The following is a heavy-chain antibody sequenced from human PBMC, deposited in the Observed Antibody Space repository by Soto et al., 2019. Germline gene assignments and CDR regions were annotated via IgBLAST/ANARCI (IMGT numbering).Heavy chain of an antibody. CDR1: GYTFTSYG. J-gene: IGHJ6*02. V-gene: IGHV1-18*01. Sequence: QVQLVQSGAEVQKPGASVQVSCKSSGYTFTSYGISWVRQAPGQGREWLGLISDYNGNTNDAQKLPGRVTMTTDTSTSTDYMELRRLRPDDTAVYYWARDFGPGIAVAGTGYRRYYYYGMDVWGQGTTVTVSS. CDR3: ARDFGPGIAVAGTGYRRYYYYGMDV. D-gene: IGHD6-19*01. CDR2: ISDYNGNT.